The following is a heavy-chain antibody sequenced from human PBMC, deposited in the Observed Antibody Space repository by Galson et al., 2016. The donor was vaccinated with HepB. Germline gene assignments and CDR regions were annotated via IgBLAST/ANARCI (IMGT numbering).Heavy chain of an antibody. CDR1: GFTLTDYQ. Sequence: SLRLSCAASGFTLTDYQMSWIRQAPGKGLEWVSYISSSSSYTNYADSVKGRFTISRDNAKNSLYLQMNSLRAEDTAVYYCARDGYYNSIDYWGQGTLVTVSS. D-gene: IGHD3-10*01. CDR3: ARDGYYNSIDY. J-gene: IGHJ4*02. V-gene: IGHV3-11*06. CDR2: ISSSSSYT.